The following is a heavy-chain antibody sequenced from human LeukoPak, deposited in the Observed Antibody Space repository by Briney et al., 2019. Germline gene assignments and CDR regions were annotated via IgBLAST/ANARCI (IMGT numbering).Heavy chain of an antibody. J-gene: IGHJ3*02. CDR3: ARESTYDSSGLDI. V-gene: IGHV4-59*01. CDR1: GGSISSYY. D-gene: IGHD3-22*01. CDR2: IYYSGST. Sequence: SETLSLTCTVSGGSISSYYWSWIRQPPGKGLEWIGYIYYSGSTNYNPSLKSRVTISVDTSKNQFSLKLSSVTAADTAVYYRARESTYDSSGLDIWGQGTMVTVSS.